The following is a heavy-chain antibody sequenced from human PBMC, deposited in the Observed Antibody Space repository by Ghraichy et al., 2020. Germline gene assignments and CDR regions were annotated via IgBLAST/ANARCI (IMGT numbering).Heavy chain of an antibody. V-gene: IGHV3-15*01. CDR1: GFTFSNAW. D-gene: IGHD7-27*01. CDR2: IKSNPDGGTT. CDR3: TTGGPGALPGDALDI. J-gene: IGHJ3*02. Sequence: GGSLRLSCAASGFTFSNAWMTWVRQAPGKGLEWVGRIKSNPDGGTTDYAAPVKGRFTISRDDSKNTLYLQMNSLKTEDTAVYFCTTGGPGALPGDALDIWGQGTMVTVSS.